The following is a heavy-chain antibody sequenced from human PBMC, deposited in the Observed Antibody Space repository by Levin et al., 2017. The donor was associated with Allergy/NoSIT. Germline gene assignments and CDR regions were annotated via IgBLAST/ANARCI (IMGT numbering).Heavy chain of an antibody. J-gene: IGHJ6*03. CDR2: ISYDGSNK. Sequence: GGSLRLSCAASGFTFSSYAMHWVRQAPGKGLEWVAVISYDGSNKYYADSVKGRFTISRDNSKNTLYLQMNSLRAEDTAVYYCARGIVATIYYYYYYMDVWGKGTTVTVSS. CDR1: GFTFSSYA. V-gene: IGHV3-30-3*01. D-gene: IGHD5-12*01. CDR3: ARGIVATIYYYYYYMDV.